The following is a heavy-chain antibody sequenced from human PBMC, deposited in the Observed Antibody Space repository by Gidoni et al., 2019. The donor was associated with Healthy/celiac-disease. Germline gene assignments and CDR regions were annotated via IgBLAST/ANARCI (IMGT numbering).Heavy chain of an antibody. J-gene: IGHJ4*02. CDR3: ARAPSGYDSSGYYYYYFDY. CDR1: GGSISSGDYY. D-gene: IGHD3-22*01. V-gene: IGHV4-30-4*01. CDR2: IYYSGST. Sequence: QVQLQESGPGLVKPSQTLSLTCTVSGGSISSGDYYWSWIRQPPGKGLEWIGYIYYSGSTYYNPSLKSRVTISVDTSKNQFSLKLSSVTAADTAVYYCARAPSGYDSSGYYYYYFDYWGQGTLVTVSS.